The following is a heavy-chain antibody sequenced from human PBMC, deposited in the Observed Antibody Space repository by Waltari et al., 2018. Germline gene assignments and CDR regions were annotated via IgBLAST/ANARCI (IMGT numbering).Heavy chain of an antibody. V-gene: IGHV3-23*01. J-gene: IGHJ3*02. CDR3: AKDPNGDYIGAFDT. CDR2: ISGGGGVT. CDR1: TSPFSNYA. D-gene: IGHD2-8*01. Sequence: EVQVLESGGLLVQPGGSLRLSCEASTSPFSNYAMTWVRQAPGKGLEYISSISGGGGVTVYANSVKGRFTISRDNSKSTLYLQMNSLRGEDTATYYCAKDPNGDYIGAFDTWGQGTMVTVSP.